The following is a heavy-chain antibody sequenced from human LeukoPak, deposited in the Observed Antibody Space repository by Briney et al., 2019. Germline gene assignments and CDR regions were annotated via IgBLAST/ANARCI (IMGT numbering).Heavy chain of an antibody. CDR1: GFTFSSYS. Sequence: GGSLRLSCAASGFTFSSYSMNWVRQAPGKGLEWVSSISSSSSYIYYADSVKGRFTISRDNAKNSLYLQMNSLRAEDTAVYYCARDLGGTRGYFDYWGQGTLVTVSS. V-gene: IGHV3-21*01. D-gene: IGHD3-10*01. J-gene: IGHJ4*02. CDR2: ISSSSSYI. CDR3: ARDLGGTRGYFDY.